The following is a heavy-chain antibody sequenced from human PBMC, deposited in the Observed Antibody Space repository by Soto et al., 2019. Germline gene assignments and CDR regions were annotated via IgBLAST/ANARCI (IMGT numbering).Heavy chain of an antibody. CDR3: ARESVAFAGGGLRYGMDV. Sequence: SQTLCLTYTVAGGSSSSGGYCWSWKRQHPGKGLEWIGYIYYSGSTYYNPSLKSRVTISVDTSKNQFSLKLSSVTAADTAVYYCARESVAFAGGGLRYGMDVWGQGTTVTVSS. D-gene: IGHD2-15*01. CDR2: IYYSGST. J-gene: IGHJ6*02. CDR1: GGSSSSGGYC. V-gene: IGHV4-31*03.